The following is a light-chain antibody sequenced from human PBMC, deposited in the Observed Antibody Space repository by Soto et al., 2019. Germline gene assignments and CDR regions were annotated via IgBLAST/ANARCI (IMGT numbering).Light chain of an antibody. CDR3: GSHTSGSTRV. CDR1: SSDIGAYDY. V-gene: IGLV2-14*01. J-gene: IGLJ1*01. Sequence: QSALTQPASVSGSPGQSIAISCTGTSSDIGAYDYVSWYQQHPDKAPKLIIYEVTKRPSGVSTRFSGSKSGNTASLTISGLQAEDEGDYYCGSHTSGSTRVVGTGTKVTV. CDR2: EVT.